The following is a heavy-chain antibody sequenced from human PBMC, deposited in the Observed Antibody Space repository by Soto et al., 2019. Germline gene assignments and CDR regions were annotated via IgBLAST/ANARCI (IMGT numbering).Heavy chain of an antibody. J-gene: IGHJ5*02. V-gene: IGHV1-46*01. CDR1: GYTFTSNW. Sequence: ASVKVSCKASGYTFTSNWIHWVRRAPGQGLEWMGIINPSGGSTYYAQKFQGGVTLTRDTSTSTVYMELTSLTPEDTAVYYCARDHSISSSGAWWLDPWGQGTLVTVSS. CDR3: ARDHSISSSGAWWLDP. D-gene: IGHD6-13*01. CDR2: INPSGGST.